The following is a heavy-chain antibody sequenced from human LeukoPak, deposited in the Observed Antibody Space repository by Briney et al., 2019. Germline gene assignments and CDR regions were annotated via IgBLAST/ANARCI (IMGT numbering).Heavy chain of an antibody. V-gene: IGHV4-61*01. CDR3: ARGPRVGRHMVRGVDFDY. CDR2: IYYSGST. D-gene: IGHD3-10*01. CDR1: GYSISSGYY. Sequence: KPSETLSLTCTVSGYSISSGYYWGWIRQPPGKGLEWIGYIYYSGSTNYNPSLKSRVTISVDTSKNQFSLKLSSVTAADTAVYYCARGPRVGRHMVRGVDFDYWGQGTLVTVSS. J-gene: IGHJ4*02.